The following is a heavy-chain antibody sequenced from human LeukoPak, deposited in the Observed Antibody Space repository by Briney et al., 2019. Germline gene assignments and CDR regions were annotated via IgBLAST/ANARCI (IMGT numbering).Heavy chain of an antibody. CDR3: AKALLASDGGEAFDF. CDR1: GFTFTSYG. D-gene: IGHD3-16*01. V-gene: IGHV3-30*18. Sequence: PGGSLRLSCEVSGFTFTSYGMHWVRQAPGKGLEWVAWLSHAETTQHYADSVKGRFTISRDSSKNMLFLQMNNLRHEDTATYYCAKALLASDGGEAFDFWGQGTLVTVSS. CDR2: LSHAETTQ. J-gene: IGHJ4*02.